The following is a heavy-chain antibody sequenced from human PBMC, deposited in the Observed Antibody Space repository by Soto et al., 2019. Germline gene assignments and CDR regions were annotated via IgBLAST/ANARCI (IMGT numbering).Heavy chain of an antibody. CDR3: ARDSSSLLSFDP. CDR1: GGYISSYS. D-gene: IGHD6-13*01. CDR2: IYHSGST. J-gene: IGHJ5*02. V-gene: IGHV4-59*12. Sequence: SETLSLTCTVSGGYISSYSWSWIRQPPGKGLEWIGYIYHSGSTYYNPSLKSRVTISVDRSKNQFSLKLSSVTAADTAVYYCARDSSSLLSFDPWGQGTLVTVSS.